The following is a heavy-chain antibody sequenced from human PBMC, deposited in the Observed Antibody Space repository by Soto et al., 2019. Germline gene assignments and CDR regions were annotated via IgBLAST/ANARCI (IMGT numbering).Heavy chain of an antibody. CDR3: ARSDSGYGLRHMDV. V-gene: IGHV4-31*03. J-gene: IGHJ6*03. CDR2: IYYSGST. Sequence: PSETLSLTCTVSGGSISSGVYYWSWIRQHPGKGLEWIGYIYYSGSTYYNPSLKSRVTISVDTSKNQFSLKLSSVTAADTAVYYCARSDSGYGLRHMDVWGKGTTVTVSS. D-gene: IGHD5-12*01. CDR1: GGSISSGVYY.